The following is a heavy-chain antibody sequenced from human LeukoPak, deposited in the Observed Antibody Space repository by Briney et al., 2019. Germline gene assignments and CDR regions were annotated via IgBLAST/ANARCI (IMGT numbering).Heavy chain of an antibody. CDR2: ISGSGGST. CDR1: GFTFSSYA. CDR3: AKGTDYYDGSAALDY. J-gene: IGHJ4*02. D-gene: IGHD3-22*01. V-gene: IGHV3-23*01. Sequence: GGSLRLSCAASGFTFSSYAMSWVRQAPGKGLEWVSAISGSGGSTYYADSVKGRFTISRDNSKNTLYLQMNSLRAEDTAVYYCAKGTDYYDGSAALDYWGQGTLVTVSS.